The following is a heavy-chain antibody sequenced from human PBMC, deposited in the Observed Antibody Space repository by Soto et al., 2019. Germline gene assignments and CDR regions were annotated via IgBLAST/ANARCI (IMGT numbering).Heavy chain of an antibody. D-gene: IGHD3-22*01. CDR1: GFTFRNYN. J-gene: IGHJ6*02. Sequence: GGSLRLSCVASGFTFRNYNMNWVRQAPGKGLEWVSYISSSGSTIYYADSVKGRFTISRDNAKNSLYLQMNSLRAEDTAVYYCARVSGYQYGMDVWGQGTTVTVSS. V-gene: IGHV3-48*04. CDR3: ARVSGYQYGMDV. CDR2: ISSSGSTI.